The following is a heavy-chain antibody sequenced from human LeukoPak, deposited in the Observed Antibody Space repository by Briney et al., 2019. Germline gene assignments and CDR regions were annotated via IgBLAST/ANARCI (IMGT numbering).Heavy chain of an antibody. CDR1: GFTFSRYA. Sequence: GGSLRLSCTASGFTFSRYAMSGVRQAPGKGLEWVSAISGSGGSTYYADSVKGRFTISRDNSKNTLYLQMNSLRAEDTAVYCCARDSSGFDPWGQGTLVTVSS. V-gene: IGHV3-23*01. D-gene: IGHD2-15*01. J-gene: IGHJ5*02. CDR3: ARDSSGFDP. CDR2: ISGSGGST.